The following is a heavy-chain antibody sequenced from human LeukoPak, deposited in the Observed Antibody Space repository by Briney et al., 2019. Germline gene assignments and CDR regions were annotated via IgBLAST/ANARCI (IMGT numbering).Heavy chain of an antibody. D-gene: IGHD6-19*01. CDR1: GYTLTELS. J-gene: IGHJ4*02. Sequence: ASVKVSCKVSGYTLTELSMRWVRQAPGKGLEWMGGFDPEDGETIYAQKFQGRVTMTEDTSTDTAYMELSSLRSEDTAVYYCAADSSGWYDFDYWGQGTLVTVSS. CDR2: FDPEDGET. V-gene: IGHV1-24*01. CDR3: AADSSGWYDFDY.